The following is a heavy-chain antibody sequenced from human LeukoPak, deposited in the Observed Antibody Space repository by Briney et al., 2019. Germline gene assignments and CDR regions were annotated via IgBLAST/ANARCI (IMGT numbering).Heavy chain of an antibody. V-gene: IGHV4-34*01. D-gene: IGHD4-17*01. CDR3: ASLTDYGVYFDY. CDR2: INHSGST. Sequence: KPSETLSLTCAVYGGSFSGYYWRWIRQTPGRGLEWIGEINHSGSTNYHPSLKSRVTISVDTSKNQFSLKLSSVTAADTAVYYCASLTDYGVYFDYWGQGTLVTVSS. CDR1: GGSFSGYY. J-gene: IGHJ4*02.